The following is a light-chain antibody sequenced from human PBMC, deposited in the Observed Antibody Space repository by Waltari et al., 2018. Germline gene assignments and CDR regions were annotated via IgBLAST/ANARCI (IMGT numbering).Light chain of an antibody. V-gene: IGLV2-14*03. Sequence: SALTQPASVSGSPGQSITISCTGTDSDIGTYNYVSWYQQHPGKAPKLILFDVNKRPSGVSDRFSGSKSGNRASLTISGLQAEDGADYHCTSLWVVGPGTTVTIL. CDR2: DVN. CDR3: TSLWV. J-gene: IGLJ1*01. CDR1: DSDIGTYNY.